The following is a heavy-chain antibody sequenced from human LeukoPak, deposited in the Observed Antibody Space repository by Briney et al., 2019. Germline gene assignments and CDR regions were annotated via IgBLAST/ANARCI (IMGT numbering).Heavy chain of an antibody. CDR3: ASTYCSSTSCYRGFGAFDI. Sequence: SQTLSLTCTVSGGSISSGGYYWSWIRQHPGKGLEWIGYIYYSGSTYYNPSLKSRVTISVDTSKNQFSLELSSVTAADTAVYYCASTYCSSTSCYRGFGAFDIWGQGTMVTVSS. CDR1: GGSISSGGYY. V-gene: IGHV4-31*03. D-gene: IGHD2-2*02. J-gene: IGHJ3*02. CDR2: IYYSGST.